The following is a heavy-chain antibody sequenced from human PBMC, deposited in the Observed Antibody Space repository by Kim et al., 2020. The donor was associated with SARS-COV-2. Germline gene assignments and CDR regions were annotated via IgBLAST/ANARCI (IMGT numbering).Heavy chain of an antibody. V-gene: IGHV3-23*01. Sequence: GGSLRLSCAVSGFTFSIYAMSWVRPAPGEGLEWVSSITASGDTTYYADSVKGRFTISRDNSKNTLYLQMTSLRAEDTAVYYCVRLASCGGDCFSLLRYWGQGTLVTVSS. CDR3: VRLASCGGDCFSLLRY. CDR1: GFTFSIYA. D-gene: IGHD2-21*02. CDR2: ITASGDTT. J-gene: IGHJ4*02.